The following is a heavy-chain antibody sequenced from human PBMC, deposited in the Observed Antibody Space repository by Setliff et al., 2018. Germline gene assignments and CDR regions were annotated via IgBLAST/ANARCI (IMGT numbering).Heavy chain of an antibody. J-gene: IGHJ3*02. CDR3: ARGRDYNFWSGYYSPDAFDI. CDR2: IYYSGST. V-gene: IGHV4-39*07. CDR1: GGSISSSSYY. D-gene: IGHD3-3*01. Sequence: SETLSLTCTVSGGSISSSSYYWGWIRQPPGKGLEWIGSIYYSGSTYYNPSLKSRVTISVDTSKNQFSLKLSSMTAADTAVYYCARGRDYNFWSGYYSPDAFDIWGQGTMVTVSS.